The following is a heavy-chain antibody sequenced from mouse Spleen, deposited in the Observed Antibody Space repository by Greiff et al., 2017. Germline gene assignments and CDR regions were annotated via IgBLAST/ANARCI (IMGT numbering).Heavy chain of an antibody. Sequence: EVMLVESGGGLVKPGGSLKLSCAASGFTFSDYGMHWVRQAPEKGLEWVAYISSGSSTIYYADTVKGRFTISRDNAKNTLFLQMTSLRSEDTAMYYCAPLDYYGSREWAYWGQGTLVTVSA. CDR2: ISSGSSTI. J-gene: IGHJ3*01. D-gene: IGHD1-1*01. CDR1: GFTFSDYG. CDR3: APLDYYGSREWAY. V-gene: IGHV5-17*01.